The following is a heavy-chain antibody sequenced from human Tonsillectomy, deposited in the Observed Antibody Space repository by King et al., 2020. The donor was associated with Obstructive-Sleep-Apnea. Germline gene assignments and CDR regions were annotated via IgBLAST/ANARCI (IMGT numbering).Heavy chain of an antibody. D-gene: IGHD5-18*01. V-gene: IGHV5-51*01. J-gene: IGHJ4*02. CDR1: GYSFTSYW. CDR3: ARQGEVDTAMVSPIDY. Sequence: QLVQSGAEVKKPGESLKISCKGSGYSFTSYWIGWVRQMPGKGLEWMGIIYPGDFDTRYIPSFQGQVTISAYKSISTAYLQWSSLKASDTAMYYCARQGEVDTAMVSPIDYWGQGTLVTVSS. CDR2: IYPGDFDT.